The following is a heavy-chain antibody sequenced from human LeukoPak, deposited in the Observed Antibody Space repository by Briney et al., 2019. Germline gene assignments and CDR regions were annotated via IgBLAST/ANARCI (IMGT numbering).Heavy chain of an antibody. V-gene: IGHV3-23*01. Sequence: GGSLRLSCAASGFTFSSYAMSWVRQDPRKGLEWLSTVSGRGDSTYHAESVKGRFTISRDTSKNTVYLQMNSLRAEDTALYYCAKGYRRGWYVGGNFDYWGQGTPVTVSS. CDR3: AKGYRRGWYVGGNFDY. D-gene: IGHD6-19*01. CDR2: VSGRGDST. CDR1: GFTFSSYA. J-gene: IGHJ4*02.